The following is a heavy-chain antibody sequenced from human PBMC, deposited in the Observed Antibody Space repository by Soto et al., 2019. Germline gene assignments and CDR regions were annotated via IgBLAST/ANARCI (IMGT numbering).Heavy chain of an antibody. CDR2: ISAYNGNT. Sequence: ASVKVSCKASGYTFTSYGISWVRQAPGQGLEWMGWISAYNGNTNYAQKLQGRVTMTTDTSTSTAYMELRSLRSDDTAVYYCARDRAGANYYYYGMDVWGQGTTVTVSS. CDR1: GYTFTSYG. D-gene: IGHD6-19*01. CDR3: ARDRAGANYYYYGMDV. J-gene: IGHJ6*02. V-gene: IGHV1-18*01.